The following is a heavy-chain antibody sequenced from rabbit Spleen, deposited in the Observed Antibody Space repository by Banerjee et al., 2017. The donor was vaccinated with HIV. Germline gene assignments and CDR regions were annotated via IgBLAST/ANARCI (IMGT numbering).Heavy chain of an antibody. J-gene: IGHJ6*01. Sequence: QSLEESGGDLVKPGASLTLTCSASGVSFSFNSYMCWVRQAPGKGLEWIACIDIASSGFSYFASWAKGRFTISKTSSTTVTLQMTSLTAADTATYFCARDSGTSFSSYGMDLWGPGTLVTV. CDR3: ARDSGTSFSSYGMDL. D-gene: IGHD8-1*01. V-gene: IGHV1S40*01. CDR1: GVSFSFNSY. CDR2: IDIASSGFS.